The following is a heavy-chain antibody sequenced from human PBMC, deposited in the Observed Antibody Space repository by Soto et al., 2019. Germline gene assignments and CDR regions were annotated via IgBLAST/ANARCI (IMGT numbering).Heavy chain of an antibody. Sequence: QVQLVESGGGVVQPGRSLRLSCAASGFTFSSYGMHWVRQAPGKGLEWVAVISYDGSNKYYADSVKGRFTISRDNSKNTLYLQMNSLRAEDTAVYYCAKDRVTTVTPSFYYYYGMDVWGHGTTVTVSS. CDR3: AKDRVTTVTPSFYYYYGMDV. D-gene: IGHD4-17*01. CDR1: GFTFSSYG. V-gene: IGHV3-30*18. J-gene: IGHJ6*02. CDR2: ISYDGSNK.